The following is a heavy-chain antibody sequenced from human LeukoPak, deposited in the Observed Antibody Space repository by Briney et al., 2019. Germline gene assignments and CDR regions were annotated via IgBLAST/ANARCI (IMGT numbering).Heavy chain of an antibody. V-gene: IGHV3-23*01. Sequence: GGSLRLSCAASGFTFSNYAMSWVRQAPGKGLEWVSTITSGENTYYADSVKGRFTISRDNSKNTLYLQMNSLRAEDTAVYYCAKRLSSSSTWYYFDYWGLGTLVTVSS. J-gene: IGHJ4*02. CDR1: GFTFSNYA. D-gene: IGHD6-13*01. CDR2: ITSGENT. CDR3: AKRLSSSSTWYYFDY.